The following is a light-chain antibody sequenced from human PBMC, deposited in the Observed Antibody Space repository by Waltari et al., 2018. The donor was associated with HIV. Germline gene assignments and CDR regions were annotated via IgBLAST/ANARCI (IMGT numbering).Light chain of an antibody. CDR3: CSDVGTSTSGEM. J-gene: IGLJ3*02. V-gene: IGLV2-23*01. CDR1: NKDVWRYYP. Sequence: QSGLTQPAHVSGPPGPAVPISCHWTNKDVWRYYPFSWYQQHPGKVPKLVIYEATPRPSGISNRFSGSKSRHTASLTLSGPQADDEAGYYCCSDVGTSTSGEMCGGGTKLTVL. CDR2: EAT.